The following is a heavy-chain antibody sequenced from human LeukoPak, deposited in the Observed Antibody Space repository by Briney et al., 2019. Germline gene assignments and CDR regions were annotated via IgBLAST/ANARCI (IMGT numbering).Heavy chain of an antibody. CDR2: MNPNSGNT. CDR3: ASEPIGYCSGGSCYTGDY. V-gene: IGHV1-8*01. Sequence: GASVTVSCKASGYTFTSYDINWVRQATGQGLEWMGWMNPNSGNTGYAQKFQGRVTMTRNTSISTAYMELSSLRSEDTAVYYCASEPIGYCSGGSCYTGDYWGQGTLVTVSS. CDR1: GYTFTSYD. J-gene: IGHJ4*02. D-gene: IGHD2-15*01.